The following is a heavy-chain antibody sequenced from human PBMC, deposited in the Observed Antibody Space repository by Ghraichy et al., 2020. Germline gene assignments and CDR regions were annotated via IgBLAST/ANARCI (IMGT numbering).Heavy chain of an antibody. CDR2: INSDGSST. CDR1: GFTFSSYW. CDR3: ARLPGTTVLNAVVTATHYYYYYCMDV. D-gene: IGHD2-21*02. J-gene: IGHJ6*02. V-gene: IGHV3-74*01. Sequence: GESLNISCAASGFTFSSYWMHWVRQAPGKGLVWVSRINSDGSSTSYADSVKGRFTISRDNAKNTLYLQMNSLRAEDTAVYYCARLPGTTVLNAVVTATHYYYYYCMDVCGQGTTVTVSS.